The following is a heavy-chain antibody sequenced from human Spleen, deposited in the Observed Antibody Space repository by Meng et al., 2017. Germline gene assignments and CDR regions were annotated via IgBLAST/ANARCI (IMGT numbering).Heavy chain of an antibody. Sequence: QVLLQQWGAGLLKPSATLCLTCVVSGGSFSDYYWSWIRQPAGKGLEWIEEINQSGHTNYNPSLESRATISVDTSQNNLSLKLSSVTAADSAVYYCARGPTTMAHDFDYWGQGTLVTVSS. J-gene: IGHJ4*02. CDR1: GGSFSDYY. CDR2: INQSGHT. V-gene: IGHV4-34*01. D-gene: IGHD4-11*01. CDR3: ARGPTTMAHDFDY.